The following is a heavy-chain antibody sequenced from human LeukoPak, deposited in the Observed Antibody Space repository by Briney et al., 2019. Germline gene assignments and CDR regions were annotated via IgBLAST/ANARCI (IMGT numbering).Heavy chain of an antibody. D-gene: IGHD6-13*01. CDR3: AKDGNSSSWSFDH. V-gene: IGHV3-30*18. Sequence: GGSLRLSCAASGFTFSSYGMHWVRQAPGKGLEWVAVISYDGSNKYYADSVKGRFTISRDNSKNTLYLQMNSLRAEDTAVYYCAKDGNSSSWSFDHWGQETLVTVSS. CDR2: ISYDGSNK. J-gene: IGHJ4*02. CDR1: GFTFSSYG.